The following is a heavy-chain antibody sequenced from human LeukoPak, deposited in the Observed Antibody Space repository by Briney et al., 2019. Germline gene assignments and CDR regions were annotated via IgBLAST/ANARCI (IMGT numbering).Heavy chain of an antibody. Sequence: GGSLRLSCAASGFTVSSNYMSWVREAPGKGLEWVSVIYSGGSTYYADSVKGRFTISRDNSKNTLYLQMNSLRAEDTAVYYCARGGHYYDSSGYYEGGNDYSGQGTLVTVSS. CDR1: GFTVSSNY. CDR3: ARGGHYYDSSGYYEGGNDY. J-gene: IGHJ4*02. CDR2: IYSGGST. V-gene: IGHV3-66*01. D-gene: IGHD3-22*01.